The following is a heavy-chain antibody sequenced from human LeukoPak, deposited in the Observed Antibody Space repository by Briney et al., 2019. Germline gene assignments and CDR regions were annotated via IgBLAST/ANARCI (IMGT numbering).Heavy chain of an antibody. V-gene: IGHV1-18*01. J-gene: IGHJ3*01. CDR2: VSAYNGNT. CDR1: GYTFNIYG. CDR3: ARDYFCSGGSCSDTFDV. D-gene: IGHD2-15*01. Sequence: ASVKVSCKASGYTFNIYGISWVRQAPGQGLEWMGWVSAYNGNTNYAQKVQDRVTMTTDTSTTTSYMELTSLRSDDTAVYYCARDYFCSGGSCSDTFDVWGQGTLVTVSS.